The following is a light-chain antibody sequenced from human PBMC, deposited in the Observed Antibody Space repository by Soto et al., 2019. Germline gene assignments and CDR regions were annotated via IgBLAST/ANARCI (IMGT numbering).Light chain of an antibody. CDR1: SSDVGGYNY. CDR2: DVN. J-gene: IGLJ1*01. CDR3: ISYTSSSARV. Sequence: QSALTQPASVSGSPGQSITISCTGTSSDVGGYNYVSWYQQHPGKAPKLMIYDVNNRPSGVSNRLSGSKSGNTASLTSAGLEAEDGADYYCISYTSSSARVFGTGTKLTVL. V-gene: IGLV2-14*01.